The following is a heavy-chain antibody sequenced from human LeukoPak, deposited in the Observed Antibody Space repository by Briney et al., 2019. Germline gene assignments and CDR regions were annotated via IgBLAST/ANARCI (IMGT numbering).Heavy chain of an antibody. Sequence: GGSLRLSCAASGFTFSSYAMSWVRQAPGKGREWVSAISGSGGSTYYADSVKGRFTISRDNSKNTLYLQMNSLSAEATAVYYCAKMRRYCSSTSCYGVDYWGQGTLVTVSS. CDR1: GFTFSSYA. D-gene: IGHD2-2*01. J-gene: IGHJ4*02. V-gene: IGHV3-23*01. CDR2: ISGSGGST. CDR3: AKMRRYCSSTSCYGVDY.